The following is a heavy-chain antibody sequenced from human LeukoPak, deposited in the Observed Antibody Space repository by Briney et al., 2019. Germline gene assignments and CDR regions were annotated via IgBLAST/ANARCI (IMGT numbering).Heavy chain of an antibody. Sequence: GGSLRLSCGASGFTFSSYTMIWVRQAPGKGLEWVSGMSGSGGSTYYADSVKGRFTISRDNSKNTLYLQMNTLRAEDTAVYYCAKDREYSYVYDAFDIWGQGTLVTVSS. CDR2: MSGSGGST. V-gene: IGHV3-23*01. CDR1: GFTFSSYT. J-gene: IGHJ3*02. D-gene: IGHD3-16*01. CDR3: AKDREYSYVYDAFDI.